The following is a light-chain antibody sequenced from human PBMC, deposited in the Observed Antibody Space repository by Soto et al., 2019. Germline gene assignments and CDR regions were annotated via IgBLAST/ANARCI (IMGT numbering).Light chain of an antibody. CDR2: GAS. J-gene: IGKJ1*01. Sequence: EIVLTQSPGTVSLCPGERATLSCRASQSVSSSYLAWYQQKPGQGPRLLIYGASSRATGIPDRFRGSGSGTDFTLTISRLEPEDIAASSCQQYARYTKTFGQGTKV. CDR1: QSVSSSY. V-gene: IGKV3-20*01. CDR3: QQYARYTKT.